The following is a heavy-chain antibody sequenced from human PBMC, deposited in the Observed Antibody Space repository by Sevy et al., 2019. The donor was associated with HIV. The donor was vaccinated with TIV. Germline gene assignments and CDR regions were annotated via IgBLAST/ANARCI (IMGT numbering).Heavy chain of an antibody. D-gene: IGHD4-4*01. V-gene: IGHV1-3*01. Sequence: ASVKVSCKTSGYTFTSYTIYWVRQAPGERLEWMGWINAANGDTKYSQKFQGRVTITRDTSATTVYMELSSLRSEDTAVYYCARPAYDYTNYGLDYWGQGTLVIVSS. CDR2: INAANGDT. CDR1: GYTFTSYT. CDR3: ARPAYDYTNYGLDY. J-gene: IGHJ4*02.